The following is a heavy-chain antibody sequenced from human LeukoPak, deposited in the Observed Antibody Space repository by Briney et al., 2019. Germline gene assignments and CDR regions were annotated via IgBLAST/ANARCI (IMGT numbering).Heavy chain of an antibody. CDR1: GGSISSYY. CDR2: IYYSGST. J-gene: IGHJ4*02. D-gene: IGHD3-10*01. Sequence: SETLSLTCTVSGGSISSYYWSWIRQPPGKGLEWIGYIYYSGSTNYNPSLKSRVTISVDTSKSQFSLKLTSVTAADTAIYYCAKSDYYGASDYWGQGTLVTVSS. CDR3: AKSDYYGASDY. V-gene: IGHV4-59*01.